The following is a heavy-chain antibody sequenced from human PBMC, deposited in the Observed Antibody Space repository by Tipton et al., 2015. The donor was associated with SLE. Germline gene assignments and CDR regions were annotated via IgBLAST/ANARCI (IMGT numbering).Heavy chain of an antibody. Sequence: TLSLTCAVYGGSFSGYYWSWIRQPPGKGLEWIGEINHSGSTNYNPSLKSRVTISVDKSKNQFSLKLSSVTAADTAVYYCARDADSSSWYYFDYWGQGTLVTVSS. CDR1: GGSFSGYY. V-gene: IGHV4-34*01. J-gene: IGHJ4*02. CDR3: ARDADSSSWYYFDY. CDR2: INHSGST. D-gene: IGHD6-13*01.